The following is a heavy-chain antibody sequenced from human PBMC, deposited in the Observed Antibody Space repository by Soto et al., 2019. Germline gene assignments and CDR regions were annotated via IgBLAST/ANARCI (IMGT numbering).Heavy chain of an antibody. Sequence: EVQLVESGGGLVKPGGSLRLSCAASGFTFSSYSMNWVRQAPGKGLEWVSSISSSSSYIYYADSVKGRFTISRDNAKSSLALQMHSPSAEDTAVYYCARDLGAATRGWYYYGMDVWGQGTTVTVSS. J-gene: IGHJ6*02. CDR2: ISSSSSYI. CDR1: GFTFSSYS. CDR3: ARDLGAATRGWYYYGMDV. D-gene: IGHD2-15*01. V-gene: IGHV3-21*01.